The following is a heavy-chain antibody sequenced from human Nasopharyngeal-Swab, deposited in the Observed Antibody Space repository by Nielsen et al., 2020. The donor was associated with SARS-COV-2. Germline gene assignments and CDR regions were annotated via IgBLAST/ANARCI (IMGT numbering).Heavy chain of an antibody. V-gene: IGHV3-30-3*01. D-gene: IGHD1-1*01. CDR1: GFTFSSYA. CDR3: ARDPLRNNWNDVDAFDI. J-gene: IGHJ3*02. Sequence: SCAASGFTFSSYAMHWVRQAPGKGLEWVAVISYDGSNKYYADSVKGRFTISRDNSKNTLYLQMNSLRAEDTAVYYCARDPLRNNWNDVDAFDIWGQGTTVTVSS. CDR2: ISYDGSNK.